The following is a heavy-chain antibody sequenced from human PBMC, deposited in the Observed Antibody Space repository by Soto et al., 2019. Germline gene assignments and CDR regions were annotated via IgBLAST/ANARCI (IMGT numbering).Heavy chain of an antibody. J-gene: IGHJ3*02. CDR2: ISGSGGSA. V-gene: IGHV3-23*01. CDR3: AKEDDCWTNGYFDI. Sequence: EVQLLESGGGWVQPGESLRLSCAASGFTFSSYDMSWVRQAPGKGLEWVSGISGSGGSAYYADSVKGRFTISRDNSKNTVYVQMNSLRSEDTAIYYCAKEDDCWTNGYFDIWGQGTLVTVSS. CDR1: GFTFSSYD. D-gene: IGHD3-3*01.